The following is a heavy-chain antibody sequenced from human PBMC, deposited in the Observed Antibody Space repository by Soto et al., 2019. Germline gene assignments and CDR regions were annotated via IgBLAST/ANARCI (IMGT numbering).Heavy chain of an antibody. CDR2: IHYTGST. Sequence: QVQLQESGPGLVKPSETLSLTCTVSGGSVSSGTYQLSWIRQSPGKGLEWIGYIHYTGSTNYNPSLKSGVTISVGPSNNQFSLKLTSVPAADAALYFCTRLQFFDFWGGSVAMDVWGQGATVTVSS. D-gene: IGHD3-3*01. CDR1: GGSVSSGTYQ. CDR3: TRLQFFDFWGGSVAMDV. J-gene: IGHJ6*02. V-gene: IGHV4-61*01.